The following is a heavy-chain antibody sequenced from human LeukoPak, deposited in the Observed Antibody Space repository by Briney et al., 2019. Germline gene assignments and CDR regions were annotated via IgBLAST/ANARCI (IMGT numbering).Heavy chain of an antibody. Sequence: AASVKVSCKASGGTFSSYAISWVRQAPGQGLEWMGGIIPIFGTANYAQKFQGRVTITADESTSTAYMELSSLRSEDTAVYYCAREKRGVLRYFDWQNDYYMDVWGKGTTVTISS. J-gene: IGHJ6*03. CDR2: IIPIFGTA. CDR1: GGTFSSYA. CDR3: AREKRGVLRYFDWQNDYYMDV. V-gene: IGHV1-69*13. D-gene: IGHD3-9*01.